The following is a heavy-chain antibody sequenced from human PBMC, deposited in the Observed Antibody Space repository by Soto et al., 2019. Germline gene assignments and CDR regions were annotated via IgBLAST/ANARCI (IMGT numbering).Heavy chain of an antibody. V-gene: IGHV3-30*18. D-gene: IGHD3-22*01. CDR1: GFTFSSYG. J-gene: IGHJ6*02. Sequence: QVQLVGSGGGVVQPGRSLRLSCAASGFTFSSYGMHWVRQAPGKGLEWVAVISYDGSNKYYADSVKGRFTISRDNSKNTLYLQMNSLRAEDTAVYYCAKQWLLLLDYSYGMDVWGQGTTVTVSS. CDR2: ISYDGSNK. CDR3: AKQWLLLLDYSYGMDV.